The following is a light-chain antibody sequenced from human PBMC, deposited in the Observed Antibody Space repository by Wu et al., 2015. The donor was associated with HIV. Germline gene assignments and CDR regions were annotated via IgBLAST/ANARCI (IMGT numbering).Light chain of an antibody. CDR3: QHYGPSQT. Sequence: EIVLSQSPGTLSLSPGERATLSCRASQSDTSNYLAWYQQKPGQAPRLLIYGVSNRASGIPDRFSGSGSGTDFTLTITRLEPEDFAVYYCQHYGPSQTFGQGTRLDIK. J-gene: IGKJ5*01. CDR2: GVS. CDR1: QSDTSNY. V-gene: IGKV3-20*01.